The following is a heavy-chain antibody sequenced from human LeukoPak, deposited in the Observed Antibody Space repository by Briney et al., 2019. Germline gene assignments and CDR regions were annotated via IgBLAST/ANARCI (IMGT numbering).Heavy chain of an antibody. CDR3: ATVPNYYYDSSGHYYFDY. Sequence: ASVKVSCKASGYTFTGYYMHWVRQGPGQGLEWMGWISAYNGNTNYAQKLQGRVTMTTDTSTSTAYMELRSLRSDDTAVYYCATVPNYYYDSSGHYYFDYWGQGTLVTVSS. D-gene: IGHD3-22*01. CDR2: ISAYNGNT. V-gene: IGHV1-18*04. CDR1: GYTFTGYY. J-gene: IGHJ4*02.